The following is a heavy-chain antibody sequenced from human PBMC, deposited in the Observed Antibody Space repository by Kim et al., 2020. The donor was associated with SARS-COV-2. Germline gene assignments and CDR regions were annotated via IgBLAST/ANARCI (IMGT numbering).Heavy chain of an antibody. CDR2: ISYDGSNK. CDR3: ARDRSGSYFGGFDP. CDR1: GFTFSSYA. Sequence: GGSLRLSCAASGFTFSSYAMHWVRPAPGKGLKWVAVISYDGSNKYYADSVKGRFTISRDNSKNTLYLQMNSLRAEDTAVYYCARDRSGSYFGGFDPWGQGTLVTVSS. V-gene: IGHV3-30*04. J-gene: IGHJ5*02. D-gene: IGHD3-10*01.